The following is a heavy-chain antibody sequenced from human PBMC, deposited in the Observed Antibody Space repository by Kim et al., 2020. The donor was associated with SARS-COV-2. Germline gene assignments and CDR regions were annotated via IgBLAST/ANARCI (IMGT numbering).Heavy chain of an antibody. J-gene: IGHJ4*02. Sequence: SVKGRFTISRDNAKNSLYLQMNSLRAEDTAVYYCARDSLGQWLLRTYYFDYWGQGTLVTVSS. D-gene: IGHD6-19*01. CDR3: ARDSLGQWLLRTYYFDY. V-gene: IGHV3-11*06.